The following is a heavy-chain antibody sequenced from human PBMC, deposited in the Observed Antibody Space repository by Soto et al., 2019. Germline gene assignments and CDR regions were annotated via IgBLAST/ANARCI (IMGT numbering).Heavy chain of an antibody. Sequence: LGESLKISCKGSGYSFTSYWIGWVRQMPGKGLEWMGIIYPGDSDTRYSPSFQGQVTISADKSISTAYLQWSSLKASDTAMYYCARSHPGGTTYYYYRMDVWGQGTTVTVSS. J-gene: IGHJ6*02. D-gene: IGHD1-1*01. CDR3: ARSHPGGTTYYYYRMDV. CDR2: IYPGDSDT. CDR1: GYSFTSYW. V-gene: IGHV5-51*01.